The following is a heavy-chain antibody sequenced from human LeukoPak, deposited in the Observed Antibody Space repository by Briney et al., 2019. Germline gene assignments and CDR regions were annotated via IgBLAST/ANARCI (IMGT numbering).Heavy chain of an antibody. D-gene: IGHD5-12*01. Sequence: GGSLRLSCAASGFTFSSYGMHWVRQAPGTGLEWVAVIWYDGSNKYYPDSVKGRFTISRDNAKNSLYLQMNSLRAEDTAVYYCARDNLVATAAIDYWGQGTLVSVSS. CDR1: GFTFSSYG. CDR2: IWYDGSNK. J-gene: IGHJ4*02. V-gene: IGHV3-33*01. CDR3: ARDNLVATAAIDY.